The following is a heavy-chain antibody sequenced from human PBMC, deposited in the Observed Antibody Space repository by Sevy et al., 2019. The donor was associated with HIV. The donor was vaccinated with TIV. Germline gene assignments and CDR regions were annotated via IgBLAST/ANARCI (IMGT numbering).Heavy chain of an antibody. CDR3: ARDRLGITISAEWGGGMDV. D-gene: IGHD3-3*01. CDR1: GFTFSSYW. Sequence: GGSLRLSCAASGFTFSSYWMSWVRQAPGKGLEWVANIKQDGSEKYYVDSVKGRFTISRDNAKNTLYLQMNSLRAEDTAVYYCARDRLGITISAEWGGGMDVWGQGTTVTVSS. CDR2: IKQDGSEK. J-gene: IGHJ6*02. V-gene: IGHV3-7*01.